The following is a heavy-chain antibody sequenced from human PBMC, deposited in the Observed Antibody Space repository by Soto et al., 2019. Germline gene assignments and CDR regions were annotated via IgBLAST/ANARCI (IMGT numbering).Heavy chain of an antibody. Sequence: LRLSCAASGFTFSSYAMSWVRQAPGKGLEWVSAISGSGGSTYYADSVKGRFTISRDNSKNTLYLQMNSLRAEDTAVYYCAKYSSSWYVGGVDVWGQGTTVTVYS. CDR1: GFTFSSYA. CDR2: ISGSGGST. V-gene: IGHV3-23*01. D-gene: IGHD6-13*01. J-gene: IGHJ6*02. CDR3: AKYSSSWYVGGVDV.